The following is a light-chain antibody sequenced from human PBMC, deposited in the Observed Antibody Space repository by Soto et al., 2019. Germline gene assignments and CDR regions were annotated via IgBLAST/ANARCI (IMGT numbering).Light chain of an antibody. J-gene: IGKJ2*01. V-gene: IGKV3-11*01. Sequence: EIVLTQSPATLSLSPGERATLSCRASESVSNYLAWYQQRPGQAPRLLIYDISRRAPGIPGRYSGSGSGTDFTLTISSLAPEDFAVYYCQQRRDWPPRFTFGQGTKVEIK. CDR1: ESVSNY. CDR3: QQRRDWPPRFT. CDR2: DIS.